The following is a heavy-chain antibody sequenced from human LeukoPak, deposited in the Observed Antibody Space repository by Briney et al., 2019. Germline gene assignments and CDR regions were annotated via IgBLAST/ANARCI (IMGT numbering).Heavy chain of an antibody. CDR2: INAGNGNT. Sequence: GASVKVSCKASGYSFSTYAIHWVRQAPGQRLEWMGWINAGNGNTKYSQKFQDRVSMTRDTSASAAYMELSSLRSEDTAVYYCARQGGGPYSGSPFDYWGQGTLVTVSS. J-gene: IGHJ4*02. D-gene: IGHD1-26*01. CDR3: ARQGGGPYSGSPFDY. V-gene: IGHV1-3*01. CDR1: GYSFSTYA.